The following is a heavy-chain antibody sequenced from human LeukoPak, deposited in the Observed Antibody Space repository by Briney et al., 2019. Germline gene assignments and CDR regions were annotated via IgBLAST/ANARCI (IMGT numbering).Heavy chain of an antibody. CDR3: ARARPNNFGDYPDF. J-gene: IGHJ4*02. Sequence: WGSLRLSCSASGFALDGYYMNWVRQAPPKDLEWVSSISAGSNYIDYADSVKGRFTISRDNAKNSVYLQMNSLRAEDSAVYYCARARPNNFGDYPDFWGQGTLVSVSS. CDR1: GFALDGYY. D-gene: IGHD4-17*01. V-gene: IGHV3-21*01. CDR2: ISAGSNYI.